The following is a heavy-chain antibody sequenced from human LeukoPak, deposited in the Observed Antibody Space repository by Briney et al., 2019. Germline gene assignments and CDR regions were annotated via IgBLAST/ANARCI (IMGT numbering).Heavy chain of an antibody. CDR2: INLNSGGT. V-gene: IGHV1-2*02. CDR3: ARGGRAVAGTRDPFDY. D-gene: IGHD6-19*01. Sequence: ASVKVSCKASGYTFTGYYMHWVRQAPGQGLEWMGWINLNSGGTNYAQKFQGRVTMTRDTSISTAYMELSRLRSDDTAVYYCARGGRAVAGTRDPFDYWGQGTLVTVSS. J-gene: IGHJ4*02. CDR1: GYTFTGYY.